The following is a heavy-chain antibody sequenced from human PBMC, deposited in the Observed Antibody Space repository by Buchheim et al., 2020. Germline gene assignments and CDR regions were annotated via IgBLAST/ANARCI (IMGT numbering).Heavy chain of an antibody. CDR1: GGSFTGYY. CDR3: AGDGRELDY. CDR2: VNQSGGT. V-gene: IGHV4-34*01. Sequence: QVQVQQWGAGLLKPSETLSLTCSVYGGSFTGYYWSWIRQPPGKGLEWIGEVNQSGGTTYNPSLKSRVTISLDTSKKSLSLKVSSVTAADTAIYYCAGDGRELDYWGQGTL. D-gene: IGHD2-21*02. J-gene: IGHJ4*02.